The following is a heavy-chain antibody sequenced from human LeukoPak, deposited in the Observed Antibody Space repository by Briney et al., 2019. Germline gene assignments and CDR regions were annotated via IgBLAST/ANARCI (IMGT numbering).Heavy chain of an antibody. J-gene: IGHJ4*02. V-gene: IGHV3-7*01. D-gene: IGHD6-13*01. Sequence: GGSLRLSCAASGFTFSNYWMSWVRQAPGKGLEWVANIKQDGSEKYYVDSVKGRFTISRDNAKKSLYLQVSSLRAEDTAVYYCARVGGDSSSWQFAYWGQGTLVTVSS. CDR2: IKQDGSEK. CDR3: ARVGGDSSSWQFAY. CDR1: GFTFSNYW.